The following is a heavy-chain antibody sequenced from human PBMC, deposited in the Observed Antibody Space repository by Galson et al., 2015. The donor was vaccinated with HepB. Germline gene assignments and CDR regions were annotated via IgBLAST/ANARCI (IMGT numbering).Heavy chain of an antibody. CDR1: ADRVSSSSFT. V-gene: IGHV6-1*01. Sequence: SAIFADRVSSSSFTCVCVRQFRPRGLEGLGRTYYSYKRYNDYAVSVKGRITITPDTSKNHFSLELNSVTLEDTDVYFYSRGNYGSGGVPYWGQGALVTVSS. CDR2: TYYSYKRYN. J-gene: IGHJ4*02. CDR3: SRGNYGSGGVPY. D-gene: IGHD6-25*01.